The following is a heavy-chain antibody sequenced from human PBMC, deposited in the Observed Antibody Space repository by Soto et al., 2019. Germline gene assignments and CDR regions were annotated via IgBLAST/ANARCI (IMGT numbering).Heavy chain of an antibody. V-gene: IGHV4-34*01. CDR2: ISQSGNT. J-gene: IGHJ4*02. CDR3: ARAPKVSGSSQTRPDF. CDR1: SGSFSGYY. Sequence: QVQLHQWGAGLLKPSETLSLACSIYSGSFSGYYWSWIRQPPGKGLGWIGEISQSGNTNYSPSLKSRVSISIDTSMKQFSLNLASVSAADTAVYYCARAPKVSGSSQTRPDFWGQGTLVTVSS. D-gene: IGHD6-6*01.